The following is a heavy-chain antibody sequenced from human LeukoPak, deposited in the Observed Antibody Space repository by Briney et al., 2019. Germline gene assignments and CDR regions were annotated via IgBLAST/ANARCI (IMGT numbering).Heavy chain of an antibody. D-gene: IGHD3-22*01. V-gene: IGHV4-39*07. CDR3: ARVESSGYYYGDDAFDI. CDR1: GGSISSSSYY. J-gene: IGHJ3*02. Sequence: SETLSLTCTVSGGSISSSSYYWGWIRQPPGKGLEWIGSIYYSGSTYYNPSLKSRVTISVDTSKNQFSLKLSSVTAADTAVYYCARVESSGYYYGDDAFDIWGQGTMVTVSS. CDR2: IYYSGST.